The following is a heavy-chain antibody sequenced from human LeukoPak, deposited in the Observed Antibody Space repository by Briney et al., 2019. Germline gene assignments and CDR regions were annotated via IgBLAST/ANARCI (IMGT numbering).Heavy chain of an antibody. CDR3: ARDFRITVFGVVEGAHFDY. Sequence: TSETLSLTCTVSGGSISSYYWSWIRQPAGKGLEWIGRIYTSGSTNYNPSLKSRVTMSVDTSKNQFSLKVNSVTAADTAVYYCARDFRITVFGVVEGAHFDYWGQGTQVTVSS. CDR2: IYTSGST. CDR1: GGSISSYY. V-gene: IGHV4-4*07. D-gene: IGHD3-3*01. J-gene: IGHJ4*02.